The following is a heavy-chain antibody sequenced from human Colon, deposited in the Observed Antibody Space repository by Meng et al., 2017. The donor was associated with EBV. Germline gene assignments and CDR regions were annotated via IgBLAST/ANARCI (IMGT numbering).Heavy chain of an antibody. CDR2: IYHGGTT. CDR1: GDSISSGDYS. CDR3: ARGPYCGGDCYWFDP. D-gene: IGHD2-21*02. V-gene: IGHV4-30-2*01. J-gene: IGHJ5*02. Sequence: LPLHESDSGLVQPSQSLSLTCAVSGDSISSGDYSWSWIRQPPGQGLEWIGYIYHGGTTYNTSLKSRVTISVDNSKNQFSLRLTSVTAADTAVYYCARGPYCGGDCYWFDPWGQGTLVTVSS.